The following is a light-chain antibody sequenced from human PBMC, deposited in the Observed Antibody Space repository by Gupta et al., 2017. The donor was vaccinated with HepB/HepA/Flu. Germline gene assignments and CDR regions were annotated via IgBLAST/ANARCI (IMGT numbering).Light chain of an antibody. CDR3: QQSDSTPYT. Sequence: IQMTQSPSSLSASVGDRVTITCRASQSISSYLNWYQQKPGKAPKLLIYAASSGQSGVPSRFSGSGSGTDFTLTISRLQPEDFATYYCQQSDSTPYTFGQGTKMEIK. CDR2: AAS. CDR1: QSISSY. J-gene: IGKJ2*01. V-gene: IGKV1-39*01.